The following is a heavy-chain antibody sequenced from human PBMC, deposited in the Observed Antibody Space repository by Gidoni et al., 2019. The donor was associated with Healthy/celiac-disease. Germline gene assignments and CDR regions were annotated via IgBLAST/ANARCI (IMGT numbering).Heavy chain of an antibody. J-gene: IGHJ1*01. D-gene: IGHD3-10*01. Sequence: EVQLVESGGGLVKPGGSLRPSCAASGFTFSNAWMNWVTQAPGKGLEWVGRIKSKTDGGTTDYAAPVKGRFTISRDDSKNTLYLQMNSLKTEDTAVYYCTTVRRDYYGSGSPPGHTYFQHWGQGTLVTVSS. CDR1: GFTFSNAW. CDR3: TTVRRDYYGSGSPPGHTYFQH. V-gene: IGHV3-15*07. CDR2: IKSKTDGGTT.